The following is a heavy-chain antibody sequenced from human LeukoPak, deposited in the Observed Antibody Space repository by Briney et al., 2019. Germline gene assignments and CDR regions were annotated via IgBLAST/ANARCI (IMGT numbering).Heavy chain of an antibody. CDR3: AKLAKYFYGSETYYFFEH. Sequence: GGSLRLSCAAYGFSFTTYWMGWVRQAPGKGLEWVANIKQDGTEKYYVDSVMGRFTISRDNAKNSLYLQMNSLRVEDTAMYYCAKLAKYFYGSETYYFFEHWGQGTPVTASS. J-gene: IGHJ4*02. V-gene: IGHV3-7*01. D-gene: IGHD3-10*01. CDR1: GFSFTTYW. CDR2: IKQDGTEK.